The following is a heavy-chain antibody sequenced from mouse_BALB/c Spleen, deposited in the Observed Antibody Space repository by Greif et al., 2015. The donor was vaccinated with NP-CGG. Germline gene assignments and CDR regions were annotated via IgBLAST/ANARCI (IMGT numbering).Heavy chain of an antibody. V-gene: IGHV1-18*01. D-gene: IGHD1-2*01. J-gene: IGHJ2*01. Sequence: VQLQQSGPELVKPGASMKISCKASGYSFTGYTMNWVKQSHGKNLEWIGLTNPYNGGTSYNQKFKGKATLTVDKSSSTAYMELLSLTSEDSAVYYCARGATATSYYFDYWGQGTTLTVSS. CDR3: ARGATATSYYFDY. CDR1: GYSFTGYT. CDR2: TNPYNGGT.